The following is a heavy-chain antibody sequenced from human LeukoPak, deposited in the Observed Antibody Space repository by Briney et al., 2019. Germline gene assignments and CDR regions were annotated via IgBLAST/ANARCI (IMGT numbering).Heavy chain of an antibody. CDR1: GFTFSSYV. J-gene: IGHJ4*02. V-gene: IGHV3-23*01. CDR3: AKDFSLRAAPRGPDY. CDR2: ISGSGGST. Sequence: GGSLRLSCAASGFTFSSYVMSWVRQAPGKGLEWVSAISGSGGSTYYADSVKGRSTISRDNSKNTLYLQMNSLRAEDTAVYYCAKDFSLRAAPRGPDYWGQGTLVTVSS. D-gene: IGHD2-15*01.